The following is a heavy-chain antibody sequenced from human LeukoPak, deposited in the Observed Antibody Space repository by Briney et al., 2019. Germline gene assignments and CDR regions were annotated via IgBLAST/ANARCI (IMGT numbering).Heavy chain of an antibody. CDR2: ISYDGSNK. CDR1: GFTFSYA. Sequence: GGSLRLSCAASGFTFSYAMHWVRQAPGKGLEWVAVISYDGSNKYYADSVKGRFSISRDNSKNTLYLQMNSLRAEDTAVYYCARDSPSRDSSDYMDVWGKGTTVTVSS. D-gene: IGHD6-6*01. J-gene: IGHJ6*03. V-gene: IGHV3-30*01. CDR3: ARDSPSRDSSDYMDV.